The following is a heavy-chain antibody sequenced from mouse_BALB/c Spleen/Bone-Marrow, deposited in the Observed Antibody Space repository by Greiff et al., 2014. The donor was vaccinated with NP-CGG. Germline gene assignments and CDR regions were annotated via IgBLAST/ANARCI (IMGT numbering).Heavy chain of an antibody. Sequence: VQLKEAGGDLVKPGGSLKLSCAASGFSFSGYGMFWVRPTPDKRLGGGATIGVGGTYTYYPDSVKGRFTISRDNAKNTLYLRMSSLKSEDTAMYYCARPFTTVVATVFAYWGQGTLVTVSA. D-gene: IGHD1-1*01. CDR1: GFSFSGYG. CDR3: ARPFTTVVATVFAY. CDR2: IGVGGTYT. J-gene: IGHJ3*01. V-gene: IGHV5-6*01.